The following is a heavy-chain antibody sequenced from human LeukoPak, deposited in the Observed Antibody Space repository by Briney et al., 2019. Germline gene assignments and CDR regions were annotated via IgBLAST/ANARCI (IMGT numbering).Heavy chain of an antibody. V-gene: IGHV3-74*01. CDR3: ARFGDYGEY. Sequence: TGGSLRLSCAASEINFNYYWMHWVRQAPGKGLVWVSGINNDVSRSTYADSVKGRFTISRDNSKNTLHLQMSSLRADDSALYYCARFGDYGEYWGQGTLVIVSS. CDR2: INNDVSRS. D-gene: IGHD4-17*01. J-gene: IGHJ4*02. CDR1: EINFNYYW.